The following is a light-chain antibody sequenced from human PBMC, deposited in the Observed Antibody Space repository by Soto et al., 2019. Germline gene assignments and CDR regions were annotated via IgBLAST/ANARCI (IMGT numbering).Light chain of an antibody. CDR3: QQYNNWPL. V-gene: IGKV3-15*01. CDR2: GAS. Sequence: IVMTQSPATLSVSPGERATLSCRASQSVSSNLAWYRQKPGQAPRLLIYGASTRATGIPARFSGSGSGTEFTLTISSLQSEDFAVYYCQQYNNWPLFGPGTKVDIK. CDR1: QSVSSN. J-gene: IGKJ3*01.